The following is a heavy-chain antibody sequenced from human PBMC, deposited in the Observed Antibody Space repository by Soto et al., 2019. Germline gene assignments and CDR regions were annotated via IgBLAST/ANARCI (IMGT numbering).Heavy chain of an antibody. CDR3: ARGGWHTFFDY. D-gene: IGHD3-16*01. CDR1: GYTFTDYG. CDR2: ISAYNGNT. V-gene: IGHV1-18*04. Sequence: QVHLVQSGAEVKKPGASVKVSCKSSGYTFTDYGFSWVRQAPGQGLEWLGWISAYNGNTNYGQKLQGRVTMTADTPTSTVYMELRSLRSDDTAVYYCARGGWHTFFDYWGQGTLVTVSS. J-gene: IGHJ4*02.